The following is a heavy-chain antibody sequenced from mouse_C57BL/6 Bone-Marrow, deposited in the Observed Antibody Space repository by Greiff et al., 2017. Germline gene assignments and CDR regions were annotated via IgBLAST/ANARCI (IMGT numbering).Heavy chain of an antibody. D-gene: IGHD3-1*01. CDR1: GYTFTSYW. J-gene: IGHJ3*01. CDR2: IDPSDSYT. V-gene: IGHV1-50*01. Sequence: VQLQQSGAELVKPGASVKLSCKASGYTFTSYWMQWVKQRPGQGLEWIGEIDPSDSYTNYNQKFKGKATLTVDTSSSTAYMQLSSLTSEDSAVYYCAREGGFPSGWFAYWGQGTLVTVSA. CDR3: AREGGFPSGWFAY.